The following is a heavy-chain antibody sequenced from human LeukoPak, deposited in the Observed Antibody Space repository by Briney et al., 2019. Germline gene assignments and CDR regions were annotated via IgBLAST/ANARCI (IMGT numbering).Heavy chain of an antibody. CDR3: ARDRRTPARLFDY. CDR2: IYSGGST. D-gene: IGHD6-6*01. V-gene: IGHV3-66*02. CDR1: GFTVSSNY. Sequence: GGSLRLXCAASGFTVSSNYMSWVRQAPGKGLEWVSVIYSGGSTYYADSVKGRFTISRDNSKNTLYLQMNSLRAEDTAVYYCARDRRTPARLFDYWGQGTLVTVSS. J-gene: IGHJ4*02.